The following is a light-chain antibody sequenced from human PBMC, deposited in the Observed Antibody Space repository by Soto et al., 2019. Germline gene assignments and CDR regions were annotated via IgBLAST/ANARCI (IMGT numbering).Light chain of an antibody. CDR2: FTS. J-gene: IGKJ2*01. Sequence: EIVMTQSPATLSVSPGERATLSCRASQSLSNNLAWYQQKPGQAPRLLIYFTSTRATGIPARFSGSGSGTEFTLTISSLQSEDFAVYYCHQFGSSPLAFTFGQGTKLEI. CDR3: HQFGSSPLAFT. V-gene: IGKV3-15*01. CDR1: QSLSNN.